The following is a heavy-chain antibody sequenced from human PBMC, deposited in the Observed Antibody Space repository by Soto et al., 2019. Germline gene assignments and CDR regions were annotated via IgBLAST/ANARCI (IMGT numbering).Heavy chain of an antibody. V-gene: IGHV1-18*04. CDR3: ARVVWASIAVAGTIGRRTLDY. Sequence: ASVKVSCKASGYTFTSYGISWVRQAPGQGLEWMGWISAYNGNTNYAQKLQGRVTMTTDTSTSTAYMELRSLRSDDTAVYYCARVVWASIAVAGTIGRRTLDYWGQGTLVTVSS. J-gene: IGHJ4*02. CDR2: ISAYNGNT. D-gene: IGHD6-19*01. CDR1: GYTFTSYG.